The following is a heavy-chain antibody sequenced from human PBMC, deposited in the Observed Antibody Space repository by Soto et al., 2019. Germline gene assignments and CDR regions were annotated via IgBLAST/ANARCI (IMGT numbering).Heavy chain of an antibody. Sequence: QVQLEQSGAEVKKPGSSVKVSCKASGGAFDNSAISWVRQAPGQGLEWVGGIMPIFRTPDYSQKFEGRVTVTADESTSTAYRELSGLRADDAAVYYCARDKDRLQLAGNYCYILDVWGQGTTVTVSS. CDR3: ARDKDRLQLAGNYCYILDV. J-gene: IGHJ6*02. CDR2: IMPIFRTP. D-gene: IGHD1-7*01. V-gene: IGHV1-69*12. CDR1: GGAFDNSA.